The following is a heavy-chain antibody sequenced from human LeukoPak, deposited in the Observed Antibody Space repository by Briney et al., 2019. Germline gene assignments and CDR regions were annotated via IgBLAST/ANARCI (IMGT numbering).Heavy chain of an antibody. CDR2: ISGSGGST. D-gene: IGHD5-18*01. V-gene: IGHV3-23*01. CDR3: AKDVDTVTGYFDY. J-gene: IGHJ4*02. CDR1: GFTFSNYA. Sequence: GGSLRLSCAASGFTFSNYAMSWVRQAPGKGLEWVSAISGSGGSTYYADSVKGRFTISRDNSRNTPYLQMNSLRAEDTAVYYCAKDVDTVTGYFDYWGQGTLVTVSS.